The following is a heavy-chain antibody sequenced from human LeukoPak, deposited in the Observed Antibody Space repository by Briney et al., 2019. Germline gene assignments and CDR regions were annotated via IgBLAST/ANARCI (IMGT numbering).Heavy chain of an antibody. J-gene: IGHJ4*02. V-gene: IGHV3-23*01. Sequence: VQPGGSPRLSCAASGFSFSSYYMSWVRQAPGKGLEWVSVIGGSNGITFYVGSVKGRFTISRDNSKDTLYLQMNSLRAEDTAVYYCARNENSGWGYFDYWGQGTLVTVSS. CDR2: IGGSNGIT. D-gene: IGHD5-12*01. CDR1: GFSFSSYY. CDR3: ARNENSGWGYFDY.